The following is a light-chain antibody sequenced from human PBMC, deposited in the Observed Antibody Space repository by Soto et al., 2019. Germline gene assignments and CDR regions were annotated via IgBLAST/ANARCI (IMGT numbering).Light chain of an antibody. V-gene: IGKV1-5*03. CDR2: KAS. Sequence: DIQMTQSPSTLSASVGDIVTITCRASQSISSWLAWYQQKPGKAPKSLIYKASSLESGVPSRFSGGGSGTEFTLTISSLQPDDFATYYCQQYNSYPITFGQGTRLEIK. J-gene: IGKJ5*01. CDR3: QQYNSYPIT. CDR1: QSISSW.